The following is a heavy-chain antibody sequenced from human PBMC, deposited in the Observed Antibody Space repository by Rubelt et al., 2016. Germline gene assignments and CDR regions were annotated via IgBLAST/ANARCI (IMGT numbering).Heavy chain of an antibody. CDR2: ISAYNGNT. CDR1: GYTFTSYG. V-gene: IGHV1-18*01. Sequence: QVQLVQSGAEVKKPGASVKVSCKASGYTFTSYGISWVRQAPGQGLEWMGWISAYNGNTNYAQKTQCRVTMTTDTSTSTAYMELRSLRSEDTAVYYCAIRQPDYGDLGFDYWGQGTLVTVSS. D-gene: IGHD4-17*01. J-gene: IGHJ4*02. CDR3: AIRQPDYGDLGFDY.